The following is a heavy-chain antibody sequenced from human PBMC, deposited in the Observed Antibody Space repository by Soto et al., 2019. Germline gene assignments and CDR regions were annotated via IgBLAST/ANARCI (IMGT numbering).Heavy chain of an antibody. CDR1: GGNTSGHY. Sequence: PSETLSLTYSVSGGNTSGHYWSWIRQQPGKGLEWIGYIYSSGSPHHNPSLKSRVIISEDRSKNQIYLKLNSVTAADTAVYYCAREYYYDSSGIGFDPWGPGTLVTVSS. J-gene: IGHJ5*02. CDR2: IYSSGSP. V-gene: IGHV4-59*11. D-gene: IGHD3-22*01. CDR3: AREYYYDSSGIGFDP.